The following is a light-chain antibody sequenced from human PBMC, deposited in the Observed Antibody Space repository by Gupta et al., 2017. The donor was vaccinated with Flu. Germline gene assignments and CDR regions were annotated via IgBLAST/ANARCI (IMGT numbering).Light chain of an antibody. Sequence: QSALTQPASVSGSPGQSITISCTGTSSDVGGYNYVSCYQQHPGKAPKLMIYEVSNRPSGVSNRFSGSKAGNTASLTISGLQAEDDADYYCSSYTSSSTVVFGGGTKLTVL. CDR3: SSYTSSSTVV. J-gene: IGLJ2*01. CDR1: SSDVGGYNY. V-gene: IGLV2-14*01. CDR2: EVS.